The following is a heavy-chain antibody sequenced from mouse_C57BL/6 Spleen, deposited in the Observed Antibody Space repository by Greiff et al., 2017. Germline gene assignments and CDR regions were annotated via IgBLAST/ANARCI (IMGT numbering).Heavy chain of an antibody. CDR2: IHPNSGST. V-gene: IGHV1-64*01. Sequence: QVQLQQPGAELVKPGASVKLSCKASGYTFTSYWMHWVKQRPGQGLEWIGMIHPNSGSTNYNEKFKSKATLTVDKSSSTAYMQLSSLTSEDSAVYYCARFITTDDYAMDYWGQGTSVTVSS. CDR3: ARFITTDDYAMDY. D-gene: IGHD1-1*01. J-gene: IGHJ4*01. CDR1: GYTFTSYW.